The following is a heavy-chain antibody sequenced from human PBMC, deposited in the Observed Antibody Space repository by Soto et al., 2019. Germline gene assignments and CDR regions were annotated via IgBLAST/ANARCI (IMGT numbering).Heavy chain of an antibody. CDR3: ARVGPWVPYYYDSSPYTFENWFDP. D-gene: IGHD3-22*01. CDR1: GGSFSGYY. V-gene: IGHV4-34*01. J-gene: IGHJ5*02. Sequence: SETLSLTCAVYGGSFSGYYWSWIRQPPGKGLEWIGEINHSGSTNSNTSVKSRVTISVDTSNNHVSLILNSVTAADTAVYYCARVGPWVPYYYDSSPYTFENWFDPWGQGTLVTVSS. CDR2: INHSGST.